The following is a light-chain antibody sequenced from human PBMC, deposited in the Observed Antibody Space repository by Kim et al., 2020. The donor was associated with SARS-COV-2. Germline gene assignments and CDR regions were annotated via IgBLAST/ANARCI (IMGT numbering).Light chain of an antibody. V-gene: IGKV3-20*01. J-gene: IGKJ2*03. CDR3: QQYGSSPYS. CDR2: EAF. Sequence: EIVLTQSPGTLSLSPGERATLSCRASQSVGSSLLAWYQQKPGQAPRLRIYEAFKRVAGIPDRFSGSGSGTDFTLTSSRPAPEDFAMYCCQQYGSSPYSFGQGAKLEI. CDR1: QSVGSSL.